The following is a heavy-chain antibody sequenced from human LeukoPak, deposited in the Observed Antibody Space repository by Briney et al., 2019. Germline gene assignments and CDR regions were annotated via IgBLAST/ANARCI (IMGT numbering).Heavy chain of an antibody. D-gene: IGHD5-18*01. J-gene: IGHJ4*02. Sequence: GGSLRLSCAASGFTFSSYWMSWVRQAPGKGLEWVANIKQDGSEKYYVDSVKGRLTISRDNAKNSLYLQMNSLRAEDTAVYYCARDLSGVAGYTYGRGIDYWGQGTLVTVSS. CDR2: IKQDGSEK. V-gene: IGHV3-7*01. CDR3: ARDLSGVAGYTYGRGIDY. CDR1: GFTFSSYW.